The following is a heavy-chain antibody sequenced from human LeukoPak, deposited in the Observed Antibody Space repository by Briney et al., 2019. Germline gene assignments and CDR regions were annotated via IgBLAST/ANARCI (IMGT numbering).Heavy chain of an antibody. J-gene: IGHJ4*02. CDR2: ISSSSSTI. CDR3: ARYPPSYYDSSGFDY. D-gene: IGHD3-22*01. V-gene: IGHV3-48*01. Sequence: PGGSLRLSCAAYAFTFSSYSMNWVRQAPGKGLEWVSYISSSSSTIYYADSVKGRFTISRDNAKNSLYLQMNSLRAEDTAVYYCARYPPSYYDSSGFDYWGQGTLVTVSS. CDR1: AFTFSSYS.